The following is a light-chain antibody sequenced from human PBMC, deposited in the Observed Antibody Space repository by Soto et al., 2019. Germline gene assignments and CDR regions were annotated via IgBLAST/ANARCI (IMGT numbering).Light chain of an antibody. V-gene: IGKV1-5*01. CDR1: QSISTW. CDR3: QQYKTYST. CDR2: HAS. J-gene: IGKJ1*01. Sequence: DIQMTQSPSTLSASVGDRVTITCRASQSISTWLAWYQQKPGKAPKLLIYHASNLQSGVPSRFSGSGSETEFTLTILSLQPDDFATYYCQQYKTYSTFGQGTKVDIK.